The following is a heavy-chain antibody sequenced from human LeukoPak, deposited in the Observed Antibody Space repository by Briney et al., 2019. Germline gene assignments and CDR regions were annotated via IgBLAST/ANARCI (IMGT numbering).Heavy chain of an antibody. J-gene: IGHJ4*02. V-gene: IGHV4-30-4*01. Sequence: SETLSLTCTVSGGSINNGGYYWSWIRQHPGKGLEWIGYIYYSGSSYYNPSLRSRVTISVDTSKNQFSLKLSSATAADTAVYYCARVTGIAAAVDYWGQGTLVTVSS. CDR1: GGSINNGGYY. CDR2: IYYSGSS. D-gene: IGHD6-13*01. CDR3: ARVTGIAAAVDY.